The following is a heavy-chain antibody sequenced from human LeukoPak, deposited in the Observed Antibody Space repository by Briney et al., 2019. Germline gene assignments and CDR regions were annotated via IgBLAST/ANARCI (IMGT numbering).Heavy chain of an antibody. V-gene: IGHV3-48*01. CDR3: ARGSTYYDSSGQVPFDY. CDR1: GFTFSTYS. CDR2: ISSSSTI. J-gene: IGHJ4*02. D-gene: IGHD3-22*01. Sequence: PGGSLRLSCAASGFTFSTYSVNWVRQAPGKGLEWVSYISSSSTIYYADSVKGRFTISRDNAKNSLYLQMNSLRAEDTAVYYCARGSTYYDSSGQVPFDYWGQGTLVTVSS.